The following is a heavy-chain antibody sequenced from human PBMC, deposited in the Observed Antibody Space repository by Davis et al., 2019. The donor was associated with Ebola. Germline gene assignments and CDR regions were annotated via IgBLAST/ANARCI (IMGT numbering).Heavy chain of an antibody. D-gene: IGHD3-9*01. CDR2: INAGGTT. CDR1: GFTVNSNF. Sequence: GESLKISCAASGFTVNSNFMGWVRQAPAKGLEWVSLINAGGTTYYADSVKGRFTISRDNSKNTLYLQMNSLRAEDTAVYYCAKDRDILTGYYYFDYWGQGTLVTVSS. J-gene: IGHJ4*02. CDR3: AKDRDILTGYYYFDY. V-gene: IGHV3-53*05.